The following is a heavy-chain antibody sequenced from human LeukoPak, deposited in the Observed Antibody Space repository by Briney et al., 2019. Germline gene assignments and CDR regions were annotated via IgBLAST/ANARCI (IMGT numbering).Heavy chain of an antibody. CDR1: GYTFTGYY. CDR3: ARGKILVAAPYYFDY. Sequence: ASVKVSCKASGYTFTGYYMHWVRQAPGQGLEWMGWINPNSGGTNYAQKFQGRVTMTRDTSISTAYMELSRLRSEDTAVYYCARGKILVAAPYYFDYWGQGTLVTVSS. D-gene: IGHD2-15*01. J-gene: IGHJ4*02. V-gene: IGHV1-2*02. CDR2: INPNSGGT.